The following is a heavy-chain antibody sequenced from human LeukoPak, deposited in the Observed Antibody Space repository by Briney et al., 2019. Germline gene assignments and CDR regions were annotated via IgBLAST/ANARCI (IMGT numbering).Heavy chain of an antibody. CDR2: IYPGDSNT. J-gene: IGHJ4*02. CDR1: GYNFTNYW. V-gene: IGHV5-51*01. CDR3: ARRVGVGFGELFHVDY. D-gene: IGHD3-10*01. Sequence: GESLKISCKGSGYNFTNYWIGWVRQIPGKSLEWMGSIYPGDSNTRYSPSFQGQVTISADKSISTAYLQWSSLKASDTAMYYCARRVGVGFGELFHVDYWGQGTLVTVSS.